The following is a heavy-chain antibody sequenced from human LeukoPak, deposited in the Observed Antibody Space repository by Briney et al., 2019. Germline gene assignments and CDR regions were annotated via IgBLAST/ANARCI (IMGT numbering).Heavy chain of an antibody. V-gene: IGHV3-66*02. CDR1: GFTFSSYT. CDR2: IYSGGST. CDR3: ARITGAFDY. D-gene: IGHD1-20*01. Sequence: GGSLRLSCAASGFTFSSYTMNWVRQAPGKGLEWVSVIYSGGSTYYADSVKGRFTISRDNSKNTLYLQMNSLRAEDTAVYYCARITGAFDYWGQGTLVTVSS. J-gene: IGHJ4*02.